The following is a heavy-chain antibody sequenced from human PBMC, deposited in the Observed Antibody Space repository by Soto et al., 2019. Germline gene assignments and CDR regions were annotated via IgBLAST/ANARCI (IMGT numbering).Heavy chain of an antibody. Sequence: PSETLSLTCTVSGGSINSDSHYWSWIRQPPGKGLEWIGFIYYSGSTNYNPSLTSRVTISVGTSKNQFSLKLSSVTAADTAVYYCASTPLGDWEYQLLFDHSYHYGMDVWGQGTTVTVSS. CDR2: IYYSGST. CDR1: GGSINSDSHY. D-gene: IGHD2-2*01. V-gene: IGHV4-61*01. CDR3: ASTPLGDWEYQLLFDHSYHYGMDV. J-gene: IGHJ6*02.